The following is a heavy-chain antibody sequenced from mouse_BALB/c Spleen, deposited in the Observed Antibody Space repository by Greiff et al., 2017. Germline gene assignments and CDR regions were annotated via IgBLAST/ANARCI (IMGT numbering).Heavy chain of an antibody. Sequence: EVQLVESGGGLVQPKGSLKLSCAASGFTFNTYAMNWVRQAPGKGLEWVARIRSKSNNYATYYADSVKDRFTISRDDSQSMLYLQMNNLKTEDTAMYYCVRHGGDYYGSSPWFAYWGQGTLVTVSA. CDR2: IRSKSNNYAT. CDR3: VRHGGDYYGSSPWFAY. CDR1: GFTFNTYA. V-gene: IGHV10-1*02. J-gene: IGHJ3*01. D-gene: IGHD1-1*01.